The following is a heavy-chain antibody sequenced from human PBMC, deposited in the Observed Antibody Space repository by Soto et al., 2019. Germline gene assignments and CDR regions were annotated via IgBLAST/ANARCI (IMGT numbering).Heavy chain of an antibody. J-gene: IGHJ6*02. CDR2: IYYSGST. CDR3: ARDRASAAYYYYGMDV. D-gene: IGHD2-15*01. Sequence: QVQLQESGPGLVKPSQTLSLTCTVSGGSISSGGYYWSWIRQHPGKGLEWIGYIYYSGSTYYNPSLKSRVTISVDTSKNQLSLKLSSVTAADTAVYYCARDRASAAYYYYGMDVWGQGTTVTVSS. CDR1: GGSISSGGYY. V-gene: IGHV4-31*03.